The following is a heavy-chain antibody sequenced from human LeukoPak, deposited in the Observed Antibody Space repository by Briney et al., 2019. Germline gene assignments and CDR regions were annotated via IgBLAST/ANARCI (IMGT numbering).Heavy chain of an antibody. D-gene: IGHD3-16*01. J-gene: IGHJ4*02. CDR1: GFTFSNHG. Sequence: GGSLRLSCAASGFTFSNHGMSWVRQAPGKGPEWVAAISGSGGSTYYADSVKGRFTISRDNAKNTLYLLMKSLRAEDTAVYYCARDVGRSQYYFDFWGQGTLVTVSS. CDR3: ARDVGRSQYYFDF. CDR2: ISGSGGST. V-gene: IGHV3-23*01.